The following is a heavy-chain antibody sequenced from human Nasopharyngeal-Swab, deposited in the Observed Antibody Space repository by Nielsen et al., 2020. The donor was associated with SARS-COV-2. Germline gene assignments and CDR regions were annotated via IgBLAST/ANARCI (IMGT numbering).Heavy chain of an antibody. J-gene: IGHJ4*02. CDR3: ATDGPIYDYVWGSYRYLGY. Sequence: ASVKVSCKVSGYTLTELSMHWVRQAPGKGLEWMGGFDPEDGETIYAQKFQGRVTMTEDTSTDTAYMELGSLRSEDTAVYYCATDGPIYDYVWGSYRYLGYWGQGTLVTVSS. D-gene: IGHD3-16*02. V-gene: IGHV1-24*01. CDR2: FDPEDGET. CDR1: GYTLTELS.